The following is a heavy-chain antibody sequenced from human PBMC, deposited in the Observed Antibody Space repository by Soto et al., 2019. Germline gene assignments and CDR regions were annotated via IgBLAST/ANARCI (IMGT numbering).Heavy chain of an antibody. V-gene: IGHV3-21*01. J-gene: IGHJ6*03. CDR1: GFTFSSYS. Sequence: GGSLRLSCAASGFTFSSYSMNWVRQAPGKGLEWVSSISSSSSYIYYADSVKGRFTISRDNAKNSLYLQMNSLRAEDTAVYYCAGEMVRGVIIDYYYYYMDVWGKGTTVTVSS. CDR2: ISSSSSYI. CDR3: AGEMVRGVIIDYYYYYMDV. D-gene: IGHD3-10*01.